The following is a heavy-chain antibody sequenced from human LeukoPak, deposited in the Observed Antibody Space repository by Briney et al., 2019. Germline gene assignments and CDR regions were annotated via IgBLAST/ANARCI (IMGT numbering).Heavy chain of an antibody. V-gene: IGHV4-59*01. D-gene: IGHD3-22*01. CDR2: IYSSGNT. CDR3: ARLGGYYFDY. Sequence: PSETLSLTCTVSGGSINNYYWSWIRQPPGKGLEWIGYIYSSGNTNYNPSLKSRVTIPIDTSKNQFSLRLSSVTAADTAVYYCARLGGYYFDYWGQGILATVSS. J-gene: IGHJ4*02. CDR1: GGSINNYY.